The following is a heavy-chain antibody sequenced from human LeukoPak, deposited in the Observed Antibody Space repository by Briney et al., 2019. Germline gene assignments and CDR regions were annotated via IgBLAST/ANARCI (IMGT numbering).Heavy chain of an antibody. CDR1: GISVSNNY. CDR3: ARVFHYYDSSGYYYAGAFDI. J-gene: IGHJ3*02. D-gene: IGHD3-22*01. Sequence: GGSLRLSCAASGISVSNNYMNWVRQAPGKGLEWVSIIYSGGTTYYTDSVKGRFTISRDNAKNSLYLQMNSLRVEDTAVYYCARVFHYYDSSGYYYAGAFDIWGQGTMVSVSS. V-gene: IGHV3-53*01. CDR2: IYSGGTT.